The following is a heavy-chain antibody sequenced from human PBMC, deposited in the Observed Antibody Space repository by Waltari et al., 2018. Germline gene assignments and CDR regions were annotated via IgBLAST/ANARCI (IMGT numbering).Heavy chain of an antibody. Sequence: QVQLVQSGAEVKKPGASVKVSCKASGYTFTGYYMHWVRQAPGQGLEWMGRINPNRGGTNYAQKFQGRVTMTRDTSISTAYMELSRLRSDDTAVYYCARDHSSGHLGGGDYWGQGTLVTVSS. V-gene: IGHV1-2*06. J-gene: IGHJ4*02. CDR2: INPNRGGT. CDR1: GYTFTGYY. CDR3: ARDHSSGHLGGGDY. D-gene: IGHD6-19*01.